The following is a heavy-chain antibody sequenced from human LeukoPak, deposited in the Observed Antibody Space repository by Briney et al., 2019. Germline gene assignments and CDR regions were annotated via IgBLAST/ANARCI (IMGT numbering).Heavy chain of an antibody. V-gene: IGHV3-23*01. CDR1: GFTFSSYA. J-gene: IGHJ3*02. Sequence: PGGSLRLSCAASGFTFSSYAMSWVRQAPGKGLEWVSAISGSGGSTYYADSVKGRFTISRDNSKNTLYLQMNSLRAEDTALYYCAKGQKDGDAFDIWGQGTMVTVSS. CDR2: ISGSGGST. CDR3: AKGQKDGDAFDI.